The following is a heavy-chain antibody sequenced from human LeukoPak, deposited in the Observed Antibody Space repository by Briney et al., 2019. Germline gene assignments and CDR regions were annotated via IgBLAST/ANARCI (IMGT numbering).Heavy chain of an antibody. Sequence: SETLSLTCAVYGGSFSGYYWSWIRQPPGKGLEWIGEINHSGSTNYNPSLKSRVTISVDKSKNQFSLKLSSVTAADTAVYYCASRRSGWYLMIWGQGTLVTVSS. V-gene: IGHV4-34*01. CDR1: GGSFSGYY. CDR2: INHSGST. D-gene: IGHD6-19*01. J-gene: IGHJ4*02. CDR3: ASRRSGWYLMI.